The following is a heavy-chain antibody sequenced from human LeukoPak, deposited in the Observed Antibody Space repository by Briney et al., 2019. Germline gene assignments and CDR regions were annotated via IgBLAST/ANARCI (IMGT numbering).Heavy chain of an antibody. Sequence: EASVKVSCKASGGTFSSYAISWVRQAPGQGLEWMGGIIPIFGTANYAQKFQGRVTITTDESTSTAYMELSSLRSEDTAVYYCARVARRRGGYNPFDWFDPWGQGTLVTVSS. CDR2: IIPIFGTA. D-gene: IGHD5-24*01. CDR1: GGTFSSYA. J-gene: IGHJ5*02. V-gene: IGHV1-69*05. CDR3: ARVARRRGGYNPFDWFDP.